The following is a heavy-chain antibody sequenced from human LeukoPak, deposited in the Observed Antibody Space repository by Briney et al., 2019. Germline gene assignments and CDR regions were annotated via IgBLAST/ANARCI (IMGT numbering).Heavy chain of an antibody. D-gene: IGHD4-23*01. CDR1: GFTFSDYW. CDR3: TRSFGGSGDY. CDR2: INTDGSVT. Sequence: GGSLRLSCAVSGFTFSDYWMHWVRQASGKGLVWISRINTDGSVTDYADSVKGRFTISRDNAKNTLHLQMNSLITEDTALYYCTRSFGGSGDYWGQGTLVTVSS. J-gene: IGHJ4*02. V-gene: IGHV3-74*01.